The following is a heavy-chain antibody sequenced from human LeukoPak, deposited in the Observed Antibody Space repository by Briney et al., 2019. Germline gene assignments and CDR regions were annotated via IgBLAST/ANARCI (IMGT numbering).Heavy chain of an antibody. V-gene: IGHV4-59*08. Sequence: PSETLSLTCSVSGDSISPHYWSWIRQPPEKGLEWIGYIHYTGNTNYNPSLKSRVTISVDTSTNQLSLRLSSVTAADTAVYYCARFSGYDDTGHHYLDNWGQGTLVAVSS. CDR3: ARFSGYDDTGHHYLDN. CDR1: GDSISPHY. D-gene: IGHD3-22*01. J-gene: IGHJ4*02. CDR2: IHYTGNT.